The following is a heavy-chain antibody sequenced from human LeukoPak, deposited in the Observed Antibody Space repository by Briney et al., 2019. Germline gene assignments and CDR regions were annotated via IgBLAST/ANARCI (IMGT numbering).Heavy chain of an antibody. CDR2: IYYSGST. D-gene: IGHD5-18*01. CDR3: ARDRGYSYGELDY. V-gene: IGHV4-59*11. J-gene: IGHJ4*02. Sequence: PSETLSLTCTGSGGSISSHYWSWIRQPPGKGLEWIGYIYYSGSTNYNPSLKSRVTISVDTSKSQFSLKLSSVTAADTAVYYCARDRGYSYGELDYWGQGTLVTVSS. CDR1: GGSISSHY.